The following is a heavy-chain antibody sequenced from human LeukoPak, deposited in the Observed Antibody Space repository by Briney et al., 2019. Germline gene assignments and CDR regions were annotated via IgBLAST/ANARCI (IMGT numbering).Heavy chain of an antibody. J-gene: IGHJ4*02. V-gene: IGHV1-18*01. CDR2: ISAYNGNT. D-gene: IGHD6-19*01. CDR1: GYTFTSYG. Sequence: GAPVKVSCKASGYTFTSYGISWVRQAPGQGLEWMGWISAYNGNTNYAQKLQGRVTMTTDTSTSTAYMELRSLRSDDTAVYYCAREVRYSSGWYYFDYWGQGTLVTVSS. CDR3: AREVRYSSGWYYFDY.